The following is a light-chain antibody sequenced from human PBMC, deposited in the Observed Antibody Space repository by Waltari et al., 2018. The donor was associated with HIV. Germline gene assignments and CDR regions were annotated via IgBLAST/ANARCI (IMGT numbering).Light chain of an antibody. Sequence: QTVVTQEPSLTVSPGGTVTPTCASSTGAVTSGIYPNWFQQKPGQAPRGLIYSTSNKNSWTPARFSGSLLGGKAALTLSGVQPEDEADYYCLLYYGGAQRYVFGTGTKVTVL. V-gene: IGLV7-43*01. J-gene: IGLJ1*01. CDR3: LLYYGGAQRYV. CDR2: STS. CDR1: TGAVTSGIY.